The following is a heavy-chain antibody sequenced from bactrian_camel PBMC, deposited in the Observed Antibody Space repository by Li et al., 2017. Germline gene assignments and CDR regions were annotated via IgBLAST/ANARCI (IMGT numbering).Heavy chain of an antibody. Sequence: HVQLVESGGGSVQVGGSLRLSCGVSGDTIGRYCMGWFRQIPDKEREGVAGIESDGSTSYADSVKGRFTISRDNDQNTLYLQLSSLKTEDTAMYYCAKRLTPELGPGYDYWGQGTQ. CDR1: GDTIGRYC. CDR2: IESDGST. J-gene: IGHJ4*01. D-gene: IGHD1*01. V-gene: IGHV3S55*01. CDR3: AKRLTPELGPGYDY.